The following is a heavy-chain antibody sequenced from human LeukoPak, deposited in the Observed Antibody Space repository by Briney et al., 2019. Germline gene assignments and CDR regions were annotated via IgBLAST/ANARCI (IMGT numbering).Heavy chain of an antibody. CDR3: VRGSPLGATTNWLDP. J-gene: IGHJ5*02. D-gene: IGHD1-26*01. CDR1: GITFNTYG. CDR2: IWYDGSNE. Sequence: GGSLRLSCAASGITFNTYGMHWVRQAPGKGLEWVAIIWYDGSNENYADSVKGRFTISRDNSKNTLYLQMNSLRAEDTAMYYCVRGSPLGATTNWLDPWGQGTLVTVSS. V-gene: IGHV3-33*01.